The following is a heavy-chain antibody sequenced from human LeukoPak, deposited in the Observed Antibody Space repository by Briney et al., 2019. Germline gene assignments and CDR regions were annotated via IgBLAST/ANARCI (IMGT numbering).Heavy chain of an antibody. CDR2: IKQDGSEK. J-gene: IGHJ4*02. Sequence: PGGSLRLSCAASGFTFSSYWMSWVRQAPGKGLEWVANIKQDGSEKYYVDSVKGRFTISRDNAKNSLYLQMNSLRAEDTAVYYCARQYCSGGSCYFDYWGQGTLVTVSS. D-gene: IGHD2-15*01. V-gene: IGHV3-7*01. CDR1: GFTFSSYW. CDR3: ARQYCSGGSCYFDY.